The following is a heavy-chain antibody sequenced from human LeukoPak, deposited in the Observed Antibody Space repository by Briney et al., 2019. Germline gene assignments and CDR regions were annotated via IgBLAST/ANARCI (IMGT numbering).Heavy chain of an antibody. CDR2: ISGSDGST. Sequence: GGSLRLSCAASGFTFSSYAMSWVRQAPGKGLEWVSGISGSDGSTNYADSVKGRFTISREKSKNTLYLQMNSLRAEDTAVYYCAKDSAKKYDDYWGQGTLVTVSS. J-gene: IGHJ4*02. CDR1: GFTFSSYA. CDR3: AKDSAKKYDDY. V-gene: IGHV3-23*01. D-gene: IGHD2/OR15-2a*01.